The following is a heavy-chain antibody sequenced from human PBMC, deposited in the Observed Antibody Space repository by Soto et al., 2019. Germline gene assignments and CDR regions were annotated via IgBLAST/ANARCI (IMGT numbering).Heavy chain of an antibody. V-gene: IGHV4-59*01. CDR3: ATNYGGYYYYGMDV. CDR1: GGSISSYY. J-gene: IGHJ6*02. CDR2: IYYSGST. D-gene: IGHD3-10*01. Sequence: NPSETLSLTCTVSGGSISSYYWSWIRQPPGKGLEWIGYIYYSGSTNYNPSLKSRVTISVDTSKNQFSLKLSSVTAADTAVYYCATNYGGYYYYGMDVWGQGTTVTVSS.